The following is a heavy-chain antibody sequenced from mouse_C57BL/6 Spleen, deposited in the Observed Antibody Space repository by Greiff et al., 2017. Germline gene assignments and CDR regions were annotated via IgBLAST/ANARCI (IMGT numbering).Heavy chain of an antibody. Sequence: QVQLQQSGPGLVQPSQSLSITCTVSGFSLTSYGVHWVRQPPGKGLEWLGVIWSGGSTDYNAAFISRLSISKDNSKSQVFFKMNSLQADDTAIDYCAKNYYGSSYNYAMDDWGQGTSVTVSS. CDR2: IWSGGST. CDR3: AKNYYGSSYNYAMDD. V-gene: IGHV2-4*01. D-gene: IGHD1-1*01. CDR1: GFSLTSYG. J-gene: IGHJ4*01.